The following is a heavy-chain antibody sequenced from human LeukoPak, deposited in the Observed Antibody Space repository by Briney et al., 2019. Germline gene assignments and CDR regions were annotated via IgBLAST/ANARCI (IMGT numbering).Heavy chain of an antibody. CDR3: AKDLIQLWFIDY. Sequence: GGSLSLSCAASGFTFSSYSMNWVRQAPGKGLEWVSYISSSSTIYYPDSVKGRFTISRDNAKNSLYLQMNRLTGEDAAVYYCAKDLIQLWFIDYWGQGTLATVS. J-gene: IGHJ4*02. D-gene: IGHD5-18*01. CDR2: ISSSSTI. V-gene: IGHV3-48*01. CDR1: GFTFSSYS.